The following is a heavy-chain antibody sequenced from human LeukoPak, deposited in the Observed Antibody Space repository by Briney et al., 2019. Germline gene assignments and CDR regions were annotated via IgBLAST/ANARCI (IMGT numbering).Heavy chain of an antibody. V-gene: IGHV1-46*01. CDR2: INPSGGST. CDR3: ARVSMITMVRGVRYNYFDY. CDR1: GYTFTNSY. Sequence: GASVTVSCKASGYTFTNSYIHWVRQAPGQVLEWMGLINPSGGSTSYAQKFQGRVTMTRDTSTSTVYMELSSLRSEDTAVYYCARVSMITMVRGVRYNYFDYWGQGTRVTGSS. J-gene: IGHJ4*02. D-gene: IGHD3-10*01.